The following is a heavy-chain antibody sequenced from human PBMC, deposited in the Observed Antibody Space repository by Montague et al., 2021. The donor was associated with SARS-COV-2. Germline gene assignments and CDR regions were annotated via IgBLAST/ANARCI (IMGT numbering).Heavy chain of an antibody. CDR2: VYYNGDT. Sequence: SETLSLTCTVFGGSTASHYWNWIRQSTWKSPAWIGYVYYNGDTKYNPSLHGRFTISIDTSENKFSLRLNSVTAAATAFYFCARGWAFDPWGQGRLVPVSS. J-gene: IGHJ3*01. CDR3: ARGWAFDP. D-gene: IGHD6-19*01. V-gene: IGHV4-59*08. CDR1: GGSTASHY.